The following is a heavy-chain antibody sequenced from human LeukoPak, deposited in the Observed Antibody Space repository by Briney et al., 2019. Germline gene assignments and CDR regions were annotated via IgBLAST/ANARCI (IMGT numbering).Heavy chain of an antibody. J-gene: IGHJ4*02. D-gene: IGHD6-19*01. CDR3: ARIDRAVAGTIDY. CDR1: GGSISSYF. V-gene: IGHV4-59*08. CDR2: IYYSGST. Sequence: PSETLSLTCTVSGGSISSYFWSWIRQPPGKGLEWVGYIYYSGSTNYNPSLKSRVTMSVDTSKNQFSLKLSSVTAADTAVYYCARIDRAVAGTIDYWGQGTLVTVSS.